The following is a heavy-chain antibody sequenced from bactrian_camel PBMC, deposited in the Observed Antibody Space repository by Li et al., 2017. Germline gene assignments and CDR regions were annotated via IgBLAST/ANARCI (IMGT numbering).Heavy chain of an antibody. CDR2: IDGEDIH. Sequence: VQLVESGGGSVQAGGSLRLSCQYSGFMYESFCMAWFRQAPGKDREGVAFIDGEDIHSYAESVKGRFTISKDNAKNTLYLQLNSLKTEDTAMYYCAKGWSPDLVGGLLDRGQGTQVTVS. V-gene: IGHV3S1*01. J-gene: IGHJ4*01. CDR1: GFMYESFC. D-gene: IGHD2*01. CDR3: AKGWSPDLVGGLLD.